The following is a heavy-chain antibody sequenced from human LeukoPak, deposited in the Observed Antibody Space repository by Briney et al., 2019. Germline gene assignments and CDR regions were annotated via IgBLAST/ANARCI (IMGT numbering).Heavy chain of an antibody. J-gene: IGHJ4*02. CDR3: ARLSYYYGSGRTDY. D-gene: IGHD3-10*01. Sequence: SETLSLTCAVYGGSFSGYYWSWIRQPPGKGLEWIGEINHSGSTNYNPSLKGRVTISVDTSKNQFSLKLSSVTAADTAVYYCARLSYYYGSGRTDYWGQGTLVTVSS. CDR1: GGSFSGYY. CDR2: INHSGST. V-gene: IGHV4-34*01.